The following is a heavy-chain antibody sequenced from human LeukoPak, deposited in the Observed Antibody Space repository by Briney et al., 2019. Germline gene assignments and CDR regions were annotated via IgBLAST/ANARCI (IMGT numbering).Heavy chain of an antibody. D-gene: IGHD3-10*01. CDR2: IKQDGSEK. CDR3: ARDGSGRWDDAFDI. CDR1: GFTFSSYW. Sequence: GGSLRLSCAASGFTFSSYWMSWVRQAPGKGLEWVANIKQDGSEKYYVGSVKGRFTISRDNAKNSLYLQMNSLRAEDTAVYYCARDGSGRWDDAFDIWGQGTMVTVSS. V-gene: IGHV3-7*01. J-gene: IGHJ3*02.